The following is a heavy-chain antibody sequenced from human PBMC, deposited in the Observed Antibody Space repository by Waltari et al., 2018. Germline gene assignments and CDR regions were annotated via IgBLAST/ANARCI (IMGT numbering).Heavy chain of an antibody. CDR3: ARGDLYYYGSGSYYI. CDR2: IYYSGST. V-gene: IGHV4-59*01. J-gene: IGHJ4*02. D-gene: IGHD3-10*01. Sequence: QVQLQESGPGLVKPSETLSLTCTVSGGSISSYYWSWIRQPPGKGLEWIGYIYYSGSTNYNPSLKSRVTISVDTSKNQFSLKLSSVTAADTVVYYCARGDLYYYGSGSYYIWGQGTLVTVSS. CDR1: GGSISSYY.